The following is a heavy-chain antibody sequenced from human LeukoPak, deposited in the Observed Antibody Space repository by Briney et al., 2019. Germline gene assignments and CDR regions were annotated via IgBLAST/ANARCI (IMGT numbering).Heavy chain of an antibody. CDR1: GFTFSTYW. CDR2: INQDGSDR. Sequence: GGSLRLSCAASGFTFSTYWMTWVRQAPGKGLEWVANINQDGSDRPYVDSVKGRFTISRDNAKNTLYLQMNSLRAEDTAVYYCAKDGCSSTSCYSIDYWGQGTLVTVSS. D-gene: IGHD2-2*01. CDR3: AKDGCSSTSCYSIDY. V-gene: IGHV3-7*03. J-gene: IGHJ4*02.